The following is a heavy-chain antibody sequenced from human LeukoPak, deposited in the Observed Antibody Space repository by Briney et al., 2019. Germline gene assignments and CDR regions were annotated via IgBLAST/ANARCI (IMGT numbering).Heavy chain of an antibody. Sequence: GGSLRLSCAASGFTFSSYGMHRVRQAPGKGLEWMSFIQYNGNNKYYADSVKGRFTISRDNSRNTLYLQMNSLRAEDTAVYYCAKDSLTVAGHYYFDYWGQGTLVTVSS. D-gene: IGHD6-19*01. CDR1: GFTFSSYG. V-gene: IGHV3-30*02. CDR3: AKDSLTVAGHYYFDY. J-gene: IGHJ4*02. CDR2: IQYNGNNK.